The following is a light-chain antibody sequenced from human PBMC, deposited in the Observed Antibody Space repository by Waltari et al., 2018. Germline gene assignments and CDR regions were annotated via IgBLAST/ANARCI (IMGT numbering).Light chain of an antibody. CDR2: DTS. CDR3: LLSYSGARV. V-gene: IGLV7-46*01. J-gene: IGLJ2*01. Sequence: QAVVTQEPSLTVSPGGTVTLTCGSSTGAVTSGHFPYWFQQKPGQPPRTLIYDTSNKHSRAPARFSGSLLGGKAALTLSGAQPEDEAEYYYLLSYSGARVFGGGTKLTVL. CDR1: TGAVTSGHF.